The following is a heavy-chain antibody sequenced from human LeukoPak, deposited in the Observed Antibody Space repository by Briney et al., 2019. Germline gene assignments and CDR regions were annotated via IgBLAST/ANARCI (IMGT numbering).Heavy chain of an antibody. D-gene: IGHD1-26*01. V-gene: IGHV3-30*02. J-gene: IGHJ4*02. CDR1: GFTVSSNY. CDR3: AKGLEGSGSYPTLDY. Sequence: GGSLRLSCAASGFTVSSNYMSWVRQAPGKGLEWVAFIRYDGSNKYYADSVKGRFTISRDNSKNTLYLQMNSLRAEDTAVYYCAKGLEGSGSYPTLDYWGQGTLVTVSS. CDR2: IRYDGSNK.